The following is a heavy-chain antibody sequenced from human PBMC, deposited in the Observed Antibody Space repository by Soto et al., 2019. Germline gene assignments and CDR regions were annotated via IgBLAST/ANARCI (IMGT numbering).Heavy chain of an antibody. CDR3: ARCITLVRGVRSYGMDV. D-gene: IGHD3-10*01. V-gene: IGHV1-3*05. CDR1: GYSFSNYE. Sequence: QVKLVQSEAEEKRPGASVKVSCKASGYSFSNYEMHWVRQAPGQRLEWMGWINAGNGNTKSSQKFQGRVTITRDTSASTAYMELSSLRSEDTAVYYCARCITLVRGVRSYGMDVWGQGTTVTVSS. J-gene: IGHJ6*02. CDR2: INAGNGNT.